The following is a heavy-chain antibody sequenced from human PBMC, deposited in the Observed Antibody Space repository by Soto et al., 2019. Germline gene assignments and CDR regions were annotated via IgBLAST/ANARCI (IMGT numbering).Heavy chain of an antibody. J-gene: IGHJ6*02. Sequence: QVQLVESGGGLVKPGGSLRLSCAASGFTFSDYYMSWIRQAPGKGLEWVSYISSSSSYTNYAGSVRGRFTISRDNAKNSLYLQMNSLRAEDPAVYYCAREGAGIAAAGTVSYYGMDVWGQGTTVTVSS. CDR2: ISSSSSYT. D-gene: IGHD6-13*01. CDR3: AREGAGIAAAGTVSYYGMDV. CDR1: GFTFSDYY. V-gene: IGHV3-11*06.